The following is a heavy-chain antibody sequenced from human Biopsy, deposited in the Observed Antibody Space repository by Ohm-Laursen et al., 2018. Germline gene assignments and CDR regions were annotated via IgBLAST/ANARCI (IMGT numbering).Heavy chain of an antibody. CDR2: IHGDERSA. CDR3: TGDSGGLGDY. V-gene: IGHV3-74*03. J-gene: IGHJ4*02. CDR1: GFTFSRSV. D-gene: IGHD2-8*02. Sequence: SLRLSCSASGFTFSRSVMHWVRQAPGKGLMWVSRIHGDERSATYAEPVKGRFTISRDNAKNTLHLQMNSLRAEDTAVYYCTGDSGGLGDYWGQGTLVTASS.